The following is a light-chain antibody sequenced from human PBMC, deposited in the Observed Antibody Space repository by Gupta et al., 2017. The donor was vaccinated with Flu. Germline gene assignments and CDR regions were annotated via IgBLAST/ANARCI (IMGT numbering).Light chain of an antibody. V-gene: IGLV2-14*01. CDR2: EVS. CDR1: SSDVGGYDY. CDR3: SSYRKTNTVVV. Sequence: QSALTQPASVSGSPGQLIAISCTGTSSDVGGYDYVSWYQQHPGKAPELIIFEVSRRPSGISDRFSGSKSGNTASLTITGLLAEDEAFYYCSSYRKTNTVVVFGGGTKLTVL. J-gene: IGLJ3*02.